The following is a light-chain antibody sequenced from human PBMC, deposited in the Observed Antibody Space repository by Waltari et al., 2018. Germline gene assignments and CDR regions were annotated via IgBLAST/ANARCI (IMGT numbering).Light chain of an antibody. CDR2: DAS. CDR3: QQRSNWPPEYT. V-gene: IGKV3-11*01. J-gene: IGKJ2*01. Sequence: EIVLTQSPATLSLSTVERATLPCRASASVSSYLAWSQQKPGQAPRLRIYDASTRATGIPARFSGSGSGTDFTRTISSLEPEDFAVDYCQQRSNWPPEYTFGQGTKLEIK. CDR1: ASVSSY.